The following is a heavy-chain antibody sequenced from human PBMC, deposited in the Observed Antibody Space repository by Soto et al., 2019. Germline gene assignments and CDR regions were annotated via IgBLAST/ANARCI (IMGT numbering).Heavy chain of an antibody. Sequence: ASVKVSCKASGYTFSDYFIQWLRQAPGQGLEWVAWINPKTAATNYAKKFQDRVTVTSDTSFSTAYLELTRLRPDDTALYYCARIKGGLDYYSGMDVWGQGTTVTVSS. CDR2: INPKTAAT. D-gene: IGHD3-16*01. J-gene: IGHJ6*02. CDR1: GYTFSDYF. V-gene: IGHV1-2*02. CDR3: ARIKGGLDYYSGMDV.